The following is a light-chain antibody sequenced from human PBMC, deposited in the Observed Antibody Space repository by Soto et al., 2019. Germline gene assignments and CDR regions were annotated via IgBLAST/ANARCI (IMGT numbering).Light chain of an antibody. CDR1: SSDIGAYNF. J-gene: IGLJ2*01. CDR3: SSYTSSSSVV. Sequence: QSALTQPASVSGSPGQSITISCTGTSSDIGAYNFVSWYQQHPGKAPKDMIRDVTYRPSGVSNRFSGSKSGNTASLTISGLQAEDEADYYCSSYTSSSSVVFGGGTKLTVL. CDR2: DVT. V-gene: IGLV2-14*01.